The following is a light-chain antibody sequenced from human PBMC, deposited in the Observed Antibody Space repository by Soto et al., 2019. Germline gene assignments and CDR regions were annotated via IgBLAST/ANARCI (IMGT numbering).Light chain of an antibody. CDR3: QQYSDLPTT. Sequence: ISLTQSPVTLSLTPGERATLSCRASQTVSSSYLAWCQQRPGQAPRLLIYGASRRAAGIPDRFSGSGSGTDFTLTITRLEPEDFAVYFCQQYSDLPTTFGQGTRLEIK. CDR2: GAS. V-gene: IGKV3-20*01. CDR1: QTVSSSY. J-gene: IGKJ5*01.